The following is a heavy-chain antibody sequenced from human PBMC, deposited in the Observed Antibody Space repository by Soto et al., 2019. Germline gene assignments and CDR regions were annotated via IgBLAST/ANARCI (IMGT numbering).Heavy chain of an antibody. CDR2: MNPNSGNT. CDR3: ARGLFWGSGSSFGRGY. V-gene: IGHV1-8*01. Sequence: ASVKVSCKASGYTFTSYDINWVRQATGQGLEWMGWMNPNSGNTGYAQKFQGRVTMTRNTSISTAYMELSSLRSEDTAVYYCARGLFWGSGSSFGRGYWGQGTLVTVSS. J-gene: IGHJ4*02. CDR1: GYTFTSYD. D-gene: IGHD3-10*01.